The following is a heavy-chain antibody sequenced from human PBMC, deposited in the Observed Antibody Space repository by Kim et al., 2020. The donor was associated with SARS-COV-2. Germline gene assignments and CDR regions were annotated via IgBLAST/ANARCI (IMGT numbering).Heavy chain of an antibody. V-gene: IGHV4-39*01. Sequence: SETLSLTCTVSGGSISSSSYYWGWIRQPPGKGLEWIGSIYYSGSTYYNPSLKSRVTISVDTSKNQFSLKLSSVTAADTAVYYCARLGDYDILTGYQSEDDYWGQGTLVTVSS. CDR1: GGSISSSSYY. D-gene: IGHD3-9*01. J-gene: IGHJ4*02. CDR2: IYYSGST. CDR3: ARLGDYDILTGYQSEDDY.